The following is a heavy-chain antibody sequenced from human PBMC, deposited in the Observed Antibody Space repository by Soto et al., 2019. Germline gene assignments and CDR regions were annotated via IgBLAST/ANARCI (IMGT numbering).Heavy chain of an antibody. J-gene: IGHJ5*02. CDR3: ARWFDP. V-gene: IGHV4-59*08. Sequence: PSETLSLTCTVRSGSISSYYWSWSRQPPGKGLEWIGYIYYSGSTNYNPSLKSRVTISVDTSKNQFSLKLSSVTAADTAVYYCARWFDPWGQGTLVTVS. CDR2: IYYSGST. CDR1: SGSISSYY.